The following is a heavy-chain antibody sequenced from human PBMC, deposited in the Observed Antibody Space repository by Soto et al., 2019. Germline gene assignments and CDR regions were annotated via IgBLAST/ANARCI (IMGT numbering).Heavy chain of an antibody. CDR1: GFTFSSYW. J-gene: IGHJ6*03. CDR3: ARDGGIRFLEWLSGYYYMDV. CDR2: IKQDGSEK. V-gene: IGHV3-7*01. D-gene: IGHD3-3*01. Sequence: GGSLRLSCAASGFTFSSYWMSWVRQAPGKGLEWVANIKQDGSEKYYVDSVKGRFTISRDNAKNSLYLQMNSLRAEDTAVYYYARDGGIRFLEWLSGYYYMDVWGKGTTVTVSS.